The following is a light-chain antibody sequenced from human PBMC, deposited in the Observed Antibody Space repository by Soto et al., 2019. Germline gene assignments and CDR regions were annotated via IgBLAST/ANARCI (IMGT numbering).Light chain of an antibody. J-gene: IGKJ5*01. CDR1: QSISDW. CDR2: KAS. CDR3: QQYNSYSIT. Sequence: DIQMTQSPSTLPASVGDRVTITCRASQSISDWLAWFQLKPGKAPNLLIYKASSLESGVPSRFSGSGSGTEFTLTISSLQPDDFATYYCQQYNSYSITFGQGTRLEI. V-gene: IGKV1-5*03.